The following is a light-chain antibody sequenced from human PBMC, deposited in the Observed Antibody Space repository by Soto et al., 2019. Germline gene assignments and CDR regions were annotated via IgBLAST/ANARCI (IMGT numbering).Light chain of an antibody. CDR2: EVS. J-gene: IGLJ1*01. Sequence: SDLTQPGYASRSPGQSVTISCTGTSSDVGGYNYVSWYQQHPGKAPKLMIYEVSKRPSGVPDRFSGSKSGNTASLTVSGLQAEDGADYYSTSYAGSDTYVFGTGPKVTAL. V-gene: IGLV2-8*02. CDR3: TSYAGSDTYV. CDR1: SSDVGGYNY.